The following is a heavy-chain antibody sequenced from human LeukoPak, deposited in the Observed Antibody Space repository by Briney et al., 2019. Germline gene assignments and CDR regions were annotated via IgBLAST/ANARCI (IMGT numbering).Heavy chain of an antibody. CDR1: RFSFSSYD. V-gene: IGHV3-21*01. D-gene: IGHD4-23*01. J-gene: IGHJ4*02. Sequence: GGSLRLSCAASRFSFSSYDMNWVRQAPGKGVEWVSSISSSSSYIYYADSVKGRFIISRDNAKNSLYLQMDSLRAEDTAVYYCAREVIGGNCAWGQGTLVTVSS. CDR2: ISSSSSYI. CDR3: AREVIGGNCA.